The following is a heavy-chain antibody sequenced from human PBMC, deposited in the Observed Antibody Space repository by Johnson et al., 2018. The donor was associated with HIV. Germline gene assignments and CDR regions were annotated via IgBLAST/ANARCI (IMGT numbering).Heavy chain of an antibody. CDR1: GFTFDDYG. V-gene: IGHV3-20*04. J-gene: IGHJ3*02. CDR2: ISWNGGRT. D-gene: IGHD2-21*01. Sequence: VQLVESGGAVVRPGGSLRLSCAASGFTFDDYGMSWVRQAPGKGLEWVSGISWNGGRTIYADSVKGRFTISRDNAKNSLYLQMNSLRAEDTALYYCARVVVVIAIGGTDAFDIWGQGTMVTVSS. CDR3: ARVVVVIAIGGTDAFDI.